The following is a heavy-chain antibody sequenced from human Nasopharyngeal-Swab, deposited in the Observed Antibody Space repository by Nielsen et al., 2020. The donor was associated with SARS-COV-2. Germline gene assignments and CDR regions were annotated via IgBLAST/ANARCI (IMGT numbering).Heavy chain of an antibody. CDR3: AKDRDSGDDSDDYYHYYGMDV. J-gene: IGHJ6*02. CDR1: GFTFRGYA. V-gene: IGHV3-23*01. CDR2: ISGSDHTT. D-gene: IGHD5-12*01. Sequence: GESLKISCAAPGFTFRGYAISWVRQAPGKGLEWVSVISGSDHTTYYADSVKGRFTISRDNSKNTVNLQMNSLRAEDTAIYYCAKDRDSGDDSDDYYHYYGMDVWGQGTTVTVFS.